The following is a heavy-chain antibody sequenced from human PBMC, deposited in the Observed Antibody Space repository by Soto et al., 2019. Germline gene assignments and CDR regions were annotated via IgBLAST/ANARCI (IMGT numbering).Heavy chain of an antibody. D-gene: IGHD6-13*01. J-gene: IGHJ4*02. CDR1: GYSFSGYW. CDR2: IYPGDSST. Sequence: PGESLKISCQGSGYSFSGYWIGWVRRVPGKGLEWMAIIYPGDSSTRYSPSFQGQVTISADKSIRTAYLQWSRLKASDSGMYYCAIGFSSSWYEPADWGQGTQVTVSS. V-gene: IGHV5-51*01. CDR3: AIGFSSSWYEPAD.